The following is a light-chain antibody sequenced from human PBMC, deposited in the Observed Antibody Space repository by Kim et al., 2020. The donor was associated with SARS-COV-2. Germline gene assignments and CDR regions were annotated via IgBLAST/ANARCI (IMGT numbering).Light chain of an antibody. V-gene: IGKV3-20*01. Sequence: EIVLTQSPGTLSLSPGERATLSCRASQSVSSSYLAWYQQKPGQAPRLLIYGASSRGTGMPDRFSGSGFGTDFTLTISRLEPEDFAVYYCQQYGSSPWTFGQGTKVDIK. CDR1: QSVSSSY. CDR2: GAS. J-gene: IGKJ1*01. CDR3: QQYGSSPWT.